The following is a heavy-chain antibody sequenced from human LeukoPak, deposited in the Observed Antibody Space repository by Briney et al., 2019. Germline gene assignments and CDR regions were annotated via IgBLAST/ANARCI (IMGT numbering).Heavy chain of an antibody. CDR3: ARVVKAAAGVGGYDY. CDR2: IYYSGST. J-gene: IGHJ4*02. D-gene: IGHD6-13*01. CDR1: GGSISSSSYY. V-gene: IGHV4-39*07. Sequence: SETLSLTCTVSGGSISSSSYYWGWIRQPPGKGLEWIGSIYYSGSTNYNPSLKSRVTISVDTSKNQFSLKLSSVTAADTAVYYCARVVKAAAGVGGYDYWGQGTLVTVSS.